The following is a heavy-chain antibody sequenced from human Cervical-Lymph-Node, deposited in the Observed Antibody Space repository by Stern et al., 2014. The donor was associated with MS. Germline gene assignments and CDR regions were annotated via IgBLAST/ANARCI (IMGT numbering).Heavy chain of an antibody. V-gene: IGHV3-33*01. CDR2: IWYDGSSK. CDR3: ARGLYYFDY. J-gene: IGHJ4*02. Sequence: VQLVESGGGVVQPGRSLRLSCAASGFTFSAHGMHWVRPAPGKGLEWVAVIWYDGSSKYYADSVKGRFTISRDNSKNTLYLQLNSLRAEDTAVFYCARGLYYFDYWGRGTLVTVSS. CDR1: GFTFSAHG.